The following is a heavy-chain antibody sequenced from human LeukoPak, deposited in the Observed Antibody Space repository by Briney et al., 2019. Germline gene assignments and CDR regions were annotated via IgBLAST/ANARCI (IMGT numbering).Heavy chain of an antibody. V-gene: IGHV3-11*01. J-gene: IGHJ6*03. Sequence: PGGSLRLSCAASGFTFSDYYMSWIRQAPGKGLEWVSYISSSGSTIYYADSVKGRFTISRDNAKNSLYLQMNSLRAEDTAVYYCARRNMVRGIINYYYYMDVWGKGTTVTISS. CDR2: ISSSGSTI. D-gene: IGHD3-10*01. CDR3: ARRNMVRGIINYYYYMDV. CDR1: GFTFSDYY.